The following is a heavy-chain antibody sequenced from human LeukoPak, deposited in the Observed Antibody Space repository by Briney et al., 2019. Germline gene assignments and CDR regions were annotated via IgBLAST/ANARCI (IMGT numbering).Heavy chain of an antibody. J-gene: IGHJ3*01. V-gene: IGHV4-4*07. Sequence: SWTLSLRCTVSGGSIIIYSWSWIRQHAGKGLERIMRIYSSANTDYNPSLKSRVSMSVDTSKNQFSLKMSSLTAADTSVYYCARDGYGGGSRDAFDVWGQGTMVTVSS. CDR2: IYSSANT. CDR3: ARDGYGGGSRDAFDV. D-gene: IGHD4-23*01. CDR1: GGSIIIYS.